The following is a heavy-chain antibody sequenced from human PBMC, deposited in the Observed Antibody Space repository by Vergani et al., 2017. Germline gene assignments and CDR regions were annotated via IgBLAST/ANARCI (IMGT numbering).Heavy chain of an antibody. D-gene: IGHD1-26*01. V-gene: IGHV3-13*01. J-gene: IGHJ2*01. CDR2: IGTAGDT. CDR3: ARTGGGELGSWYFDL. CDR1: GFTFSSYD. Sequence: EVQLVESGGGLVQPGGSLRLSCAASGFTFSSYDMHWVRQATGKGLEWVSAIGTAGDTYYPGSVKGRFTISRENAKNSLYLQMNSLRAGDTAVYYCARTGGGELGSWYFDLWGRGTLVTFSS.